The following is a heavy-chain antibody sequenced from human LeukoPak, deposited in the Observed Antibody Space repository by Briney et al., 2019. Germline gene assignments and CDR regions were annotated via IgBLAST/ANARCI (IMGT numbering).Heavy chain of an antibody. CDR3: ARVTLTRFCSSTSCYNFENWIDP. Sequence: ASVKVSCKASGYTFTSYGISWVRQAPGQGLEWMGWISAYNGNTNYAQKLQGRVTMTTDTSTSTAYMELRSLRSDDTAVYYCARVTLTRFCSSTSCYNFENWIDPWGQGTLVTVSS. V-gene: IGHV1-18*01. CDR1: GYTFTSYG. CDR2: ISAYNGNT. J-gene: IGHJ5*02. D-gene: IGHD2-2*01.